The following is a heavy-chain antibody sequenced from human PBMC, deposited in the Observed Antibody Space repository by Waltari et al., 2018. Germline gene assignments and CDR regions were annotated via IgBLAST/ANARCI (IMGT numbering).Heavy chain of an antibody. CDR2: ISTDASDT. CDR1: GFTFRSFW. Sequence: EEQLVESGGGLVQPGDSLRLSCAASGFTFRSFWMNWVRQAPGKGPLWVSRISTDASDTTYADSVKGRFTISRDNARNTLYLQMNRLRAEDTAVYYCVTGPRDKWVGRYSGEFFHHWGPGTLVTVSS. J-gene: IGHJ1*01. D-gene: IGHD3-9*01. CDR3: VTGPRDKWVGRYSGEFFHH. V-gene: IGHV3-74*03.